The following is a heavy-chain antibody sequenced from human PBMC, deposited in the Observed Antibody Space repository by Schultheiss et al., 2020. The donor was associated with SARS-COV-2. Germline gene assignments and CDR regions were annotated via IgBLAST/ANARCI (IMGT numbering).Heavy chain of an antibody. CDR1: GFTFSSYT. D-gene: IGHD3-3*01. Sequence: GSLRLSCAASGFTFSSYTMNWVRQAPGKGLEWIGEIYHSGSTNYNPSLKSRVAISVDTSKNQFSLKLSSVTAADTAVYYCARARRARITIFGVVTAFDPWGQGTLVTVSS. CDR3: ARARRARITIFGVVTAFDP. J-gene: IGHJ5*02. CDR2: IYHSGST. V-gene: IGHV4-4*02.